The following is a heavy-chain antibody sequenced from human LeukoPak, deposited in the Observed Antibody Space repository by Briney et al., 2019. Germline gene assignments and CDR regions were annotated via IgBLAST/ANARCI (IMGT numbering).Heavy chain of an antibody. V-gene: IGHV3-30*04. J-gene: IGHJ4*02. CDR1: GFTFSSYA. Sequence: PGGSLRLSCAASGFTFSSYAMHWVRQAPGKGLEWVAVISYDGSNKYYADSVKGRFTISRDNSKNTLYLQMNSLRAEDTAVYYCAKATGPYYDYVWGSYRPSNYFDYWGQGTLVTVSS. D-gene: IGHD3-16*02. CDR2: ISYDGSNK. CDR3: AKATGPYYDYVWGSYRPSNYFDY.